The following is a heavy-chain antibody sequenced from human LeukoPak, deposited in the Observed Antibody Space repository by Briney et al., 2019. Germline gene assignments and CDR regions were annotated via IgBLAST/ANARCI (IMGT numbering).Heavy chain of an antibody. CDR3: ARPHVPYYDSSGNQDDFDI. V-gene: IGHV1-8*01. D-gene: IGHD3-22*01. Sequence: GASVKVSCKASGYTFTSYDINWVRQATGQGLEWMGWMNPNSGNTGYSQKFQGRVTMTRNTSISTAYMELSSLRSEDTAVYYCARPHVPYYDSSGNQDDFDIWGQGTMVTVSS. CDR2: MNPNSGNT. CDR1: GYTFTSYD. J-gene: IGHJ3*02.